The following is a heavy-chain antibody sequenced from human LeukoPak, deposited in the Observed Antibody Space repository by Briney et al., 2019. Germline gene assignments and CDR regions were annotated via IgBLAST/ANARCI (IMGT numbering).Heavy chain of an antibody. V-gene: IGHV1-18*01. D-gene: IGHD2-8*01. Sequence: ASVKVSCKASGYTFTSYGISWVRQAPGQGLEWMGWISAYNGNTNYAQKLQGRVTMTTDTSTSTAYMELRILRSDDTAVYYCAREPVYNYYYGMDVWGQGTTVTVSS. J-gene: IGHJ6*02. CDR1: GYTFTSYG. CDR2: ISAYNGNT. CDR3: AREPVYNYYYGMDV.